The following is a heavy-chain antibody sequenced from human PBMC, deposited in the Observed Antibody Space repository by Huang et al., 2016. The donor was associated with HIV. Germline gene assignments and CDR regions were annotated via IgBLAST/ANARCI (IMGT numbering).Heavy chain of an antibody. CDR3: ARFGSYYYGSGSYLDAFDI. D-gene: IGHD3-10*01. Sequence: EVQLMESGGGLVQPGGSLRLTCAASGFTFSTYNVNWVREAPGKGLEWVSYITSSSGSIYYADSVKGRFTISGDNAKNSLYLQMNSLRAEDTAVYYCARFGSYYYGSGSYLDAFDIWGQGTMVTVSS. CDR1: GFTFSTYN. V-gene: IGHV3-48*01. J-gene: IGHJ3*02. CDR2: ITSSSGSI.